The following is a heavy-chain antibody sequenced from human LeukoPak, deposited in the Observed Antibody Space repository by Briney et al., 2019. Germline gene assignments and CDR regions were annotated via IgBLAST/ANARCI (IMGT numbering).Heavy chain of an antibody. CDR1: GGSISSSDYY. CDR3: ARVSPYSSSWGLYRWYFDL. J-gene: IGHJ2*01. D-gene: IGHD6-13*01. CDR2: IYYSGTT. Sequence: SETLSLTCTVSGGSISSSDYYWGWIRQPPGKGLEWIANIYYSGTTHYNPSLKSRVTMSVDTSKNQFSLKLSSVTAADTAVYYCARVSPYSSSWGLYRWYFDLWGRGTLVTVSS. V-gene: IGHV4-39*07.